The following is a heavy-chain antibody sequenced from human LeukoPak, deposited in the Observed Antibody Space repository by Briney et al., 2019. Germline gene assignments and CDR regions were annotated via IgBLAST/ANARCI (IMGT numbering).Heavy chain of an antibody. Sequence: GGSLRLSCAASGFTFSSYAMHWVRQAPGKGLEWVAVISSDGYNKYNADSVKGRFTISRDNSKNTLYLQMNSLRAEDTAVYYCARGIQLRYWGQGTLVTVSS. V-gene: IGHV3-30-3*01. CDR3: ARGIQLRY. CDR1: GFTFSSYA. D-gene: IGHD5-18*01. J-gene: IGHJ4*02. CDR2: ISSDGYNK.